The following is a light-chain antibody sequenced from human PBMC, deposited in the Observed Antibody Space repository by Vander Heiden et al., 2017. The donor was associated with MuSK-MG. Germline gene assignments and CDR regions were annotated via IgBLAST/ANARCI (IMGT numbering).Light chain of an antibody. J-gene: IGLJ2*01. CDR3: QVWDSSSDHPV. V-gene: IGLV3-21*04. CDR2: YDS. Sequence: SSVLTQPHTVPVAPGKTPRITCRRNHIGSKSVHWYQQKPGQAPVLVIDYDSDRPAGIPERFSGSNSGNTATLTISRVEAGDEADYYCQVWDSSSDHPVFGGGTKLTVL. CDR1: HIGSKS.